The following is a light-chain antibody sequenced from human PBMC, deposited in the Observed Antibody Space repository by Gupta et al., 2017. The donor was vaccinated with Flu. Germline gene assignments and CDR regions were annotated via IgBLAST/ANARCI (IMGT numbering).Light chain of an antibody. CDR2: LRS. CDR3: MQALQTPRT. Sequence: DIVLSQSPLALHVTPGEPASISCRSSQSLLHDNGYNYLDWYLQKPGQSPHLLIYLRSNRAPGVPDRFSGSGSGTDFTLKISRVEAEDVGVYYCMQALQTPRTFGQGTRLEI. J-gene: IGKJ2*01. CDR1: QSLLHDNGYNY. V-gene: IGKV2-28*01.